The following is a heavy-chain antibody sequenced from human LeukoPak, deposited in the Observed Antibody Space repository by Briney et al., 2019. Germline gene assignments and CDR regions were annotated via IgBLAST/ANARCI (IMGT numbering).Heavy chain of an antibody. V-gene: IGHV4-59*01. CDR3: ARTNCSGGSCYSDY. D-gene: IGHD2-15*01. CDR1: GGSISSYY. CDR2: IYYSGST. J-gene: IGHJ4*02. Sequence: PSETLSLTCTVSGGSISSYYWSWIRQPPGKGLEWIGYIYYSGSTNYNPSLKSRATISVDTSKNQFSLKLSSVTAADTAAYYCARTNCSGGSCYSDYWGQGTLVTVSS.